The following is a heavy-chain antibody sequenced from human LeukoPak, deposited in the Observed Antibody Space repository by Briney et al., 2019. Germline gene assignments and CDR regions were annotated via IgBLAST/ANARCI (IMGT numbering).Heavy chain of an antibody. Sequence: GGSLRLSCPASGFTFSSYWMSWVRQAPGKGLEWVANIKQDGSEKYSVDSVKGQFTISRDNAKNSLYLQMNSLRTEDTAVYYCARDVRGSVTSYFYYYMDVWGKGTTVTVSS. D-gene: IGHD5-18*01. CDR2: IKQDGSEK. CDR1: GFTFSSYW. V-gene: IGHV3-7*01. CDR3: ARDVRGSVTSYFYYYMDV. J-gene: IGHJ6*03.